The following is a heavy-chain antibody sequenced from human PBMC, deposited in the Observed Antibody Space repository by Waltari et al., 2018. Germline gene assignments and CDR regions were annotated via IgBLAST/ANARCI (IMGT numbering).Heavy chain of an antibody. CDR3: ARDLGDYIWGSYRPDY. Sequence: QLQLQESGPGLVKPSETLSLTCTVSGGSISSSSYYWGWIRQPPGKGLEWIGSIYYSGSTYYNPSLKSRVTISVDTSKNQFSLRLSSVTAADTAVYYCARDLGDYIWGSYRPDYWGQGTLVTVSS. CDR2: IYYSGST. J-gene: IGHJ4*02. V-gene: IGHV4-39*07. CDR1: GGSISSSSYY. D-gene: IGHD3-16*02.